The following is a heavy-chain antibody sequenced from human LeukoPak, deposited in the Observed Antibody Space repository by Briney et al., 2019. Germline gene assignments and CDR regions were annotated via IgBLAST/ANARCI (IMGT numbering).Heavy chain of an antibody. CDR1: GFTFSSSA. CDR3: ARDRSGDFPNWFDP. D-gene: IGHD3-16*01. J-gene: IGHJ5*02. V-gene: IGHV3-23*01. CDR2: ISASGGST. Sequence: GGSLRLSCAASGFTFSSSAMSWVRQVPGKGLEWVSGISASGGSTSYADSVKGRFTISRDNSKNILYLQMNSLRAEDTAVYYCARDRSGDFPNWFDPWGQGTLVTVSS.